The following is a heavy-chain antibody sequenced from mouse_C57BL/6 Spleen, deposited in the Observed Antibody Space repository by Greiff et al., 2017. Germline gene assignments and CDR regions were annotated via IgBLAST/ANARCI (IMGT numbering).Heavy chain of an antibody. CDR2: IYPSDSET. J-gene: IGHJ4*01. Sequence: VQLVESGAELVRPGSSVKLSCKASGYTFTSYWMDWVKQRPGQGLEWIGNIYPSDSETHYNQKFKDKATLTVDKSSSTAYMQLSSLTSEDSAVYYCARSMVISAMDYWGQGTSVTVSS. D-gene: IGHD2-3*01. CDR3: ARSMVISAMDY. V-gene: IGHV1-61*01. CDR1: GYTFTSYW.